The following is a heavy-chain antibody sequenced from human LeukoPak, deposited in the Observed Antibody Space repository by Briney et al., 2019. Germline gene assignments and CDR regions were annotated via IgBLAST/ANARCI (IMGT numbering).Heavy chain of an antibody. D-gene: IGHD4-23*01. CDR2: ITSSSSYI. CDR1: RFTFSSYG. Sequence: GGSLRLSCAASRFTFSSYGMHWVRQAPGKGLEWVSSITSSSSYIYYADSVKGRFTISRDNAKNSLYLQMNSLRAEDTAVYYCARDRHYSGKVDYWGQGTLVTVSS. J-gene: IGHJ4*02. CDR3: ARDRHYSGKVDY. V-gene: IGHV3-21*01.